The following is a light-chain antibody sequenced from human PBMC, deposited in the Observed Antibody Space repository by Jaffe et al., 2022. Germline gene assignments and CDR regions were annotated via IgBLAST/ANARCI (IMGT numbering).Light chain of an antibody. J-gene: IGKJ4*01. CDR3: QQLKTFPLT. CDR1: QGTESY. V-gene: IGKV1-9*01. Sequence: DIQLTQSPSFVSASVGDTVTITCRASQGTESYLAWYQHKPGEAPKLLMYAASTLQTGVPSRFSGSGSGADFTLTISSLQPEDFAFYYCQQLKTFPLTFGGGTKVDIK. CDR2: AAS.